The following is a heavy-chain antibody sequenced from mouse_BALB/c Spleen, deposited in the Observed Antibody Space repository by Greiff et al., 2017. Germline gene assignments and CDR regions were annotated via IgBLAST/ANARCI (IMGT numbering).Heavy chain of an antibody. CDR1: GFHIKNNY. V-gene: IGHV14-3*02. CDR2: IDPANGNT. D-gene: IGHD1-2*01. J-gene: IGHJ4*01. CDR3: ARQGTTATVRYAMDY. Sequence: VQLKESGAELVKPGASVKLSCTASGFHIKNNYMPWVKQRPEPGLEWIGRIDPANGNTKYDPKFPGKATITADTSSNTAYLQLSSLTSEDTAVYYCARQGTTATVRYAMDYWGQGTSVTVSS.